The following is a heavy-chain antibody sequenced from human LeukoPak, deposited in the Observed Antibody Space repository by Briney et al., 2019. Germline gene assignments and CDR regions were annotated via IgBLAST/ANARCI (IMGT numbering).Heavy chain of an antibody. CDR1: GGSISSGGYY. J-gene: IGHJ4*02. CDR3: ARTACITMIVVADPVYFDY. CDR2: IYYSGST. D-gene: IGHD3-22*01. Sequence: PSETLSLTCTVSGGSISSGGYYWSWIRQHPGKGLEWIGYIYYSGSTYYNPSLKSRVTISVDTSKNQFSLKLSSVTAADTAVYYCARTACITMIVVADPVYFDYWGQGTLVTVSS. V-gene: IGHV4-31*03.